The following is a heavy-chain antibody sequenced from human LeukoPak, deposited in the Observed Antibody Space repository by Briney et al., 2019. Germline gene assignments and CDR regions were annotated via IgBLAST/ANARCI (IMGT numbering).Heavy chain of an antibody. V-gene: IGHV3-21*01. CDR3: AGESSGWFYYYYGMDV. Sequence: GGSLRLSCAASGFTFSSYSMNWVRQAPGKGLEWVSSISSSSSYIYYADSVKGRFTISRDNAKNSLYLQMNSLRAEDTAVYYCAGESSGWFYYYYGMDVWGQGTTVTVSS. CDR2: ISSSSSYI. D-gene: IGHD6-19*01. CDR1: GFTFSSYS. J-gene: IGHJ6*02.